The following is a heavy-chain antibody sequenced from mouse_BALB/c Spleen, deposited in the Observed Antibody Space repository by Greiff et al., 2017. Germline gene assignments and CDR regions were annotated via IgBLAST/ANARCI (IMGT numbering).Heavy chain of an antibody. V-gene: IGHV1-77*01. J-gene: IGHJ2*01. CDR2: IYPGSGST. Sequence: VMLVESGPELVKPGASVKMSCKASGYTFTDYVISWVKQRTGQGLEWIGEIYPGSGSTYYNEKFKGKATLTADKSSNTAYMQLSSLTSEDSAVYFCARRLTGDYWGQGTTLTVSS. CDR3: ARRLTGDY. CDR1: GYTFTDYV. D-gene: IGHD4-1*01.